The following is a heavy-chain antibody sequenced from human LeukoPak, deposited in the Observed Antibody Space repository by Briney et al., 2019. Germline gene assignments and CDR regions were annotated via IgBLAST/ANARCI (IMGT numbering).Heavy chain of an antibody. V-gene: IGHV3-33*01. CDR1: GFTFSSYV. D-gene: IGHD3-16*01. Sequence: SGGSLRLSCAASGFTFSSYVMHWVRQAPGKGLEWVAVIWHDGSNRYYADSVKGRFTISRDNSKNTLSLQMDSLRVDDTAVYYCARWGIDGRSPADWGQGTLVTVSS. CDR3: ARWGIDGRSPAD. CDR2: IWHDGSNR. J-gene: IGHJ4*02.